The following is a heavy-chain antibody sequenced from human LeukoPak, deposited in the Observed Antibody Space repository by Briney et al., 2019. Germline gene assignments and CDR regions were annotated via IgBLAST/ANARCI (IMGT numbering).Heavy chain of an antibody. V-gene: IGHV3-23*01. Sequence: GGSLTLSCAASGFTFSSYGWTWVRQPPGKGLEWVAFICSSGGSTYYADSVKGRFTISRDNSKSTLYVQMNSLRGEDTAVYYCAKDRIAVAGTACWFDPWGQGTLVTVSS. CDR3: AKDRIAVAGTACWFDP. CDR2: ICSSGGST. D-gene: IGHD6-19*01. J-gene: IGHJ5*02. CDR1: GFTFSSYG.